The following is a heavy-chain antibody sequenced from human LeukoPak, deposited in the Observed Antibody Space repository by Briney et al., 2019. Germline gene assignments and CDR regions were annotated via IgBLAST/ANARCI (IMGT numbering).Heavy chain of an antibody. CDR3: AKGDSSGYYPFDY. CDR2: IRYDGSNK. CDR1: GFTFSSYG. Sequence: PGGSLRLSCAASGFTFSSYGMHWVRQAPGKGLEWVAFIRYDGSNKYYADSVKGRFTISRDNSKNTLYLQMNSLRAEDTAVYYCAKGDSSGYYPFDYWAREPWSPSPQ. J-gene: IGHJ4*02. D-gene: IGHD3-22*01. V-gene: IGHV3-30*02.